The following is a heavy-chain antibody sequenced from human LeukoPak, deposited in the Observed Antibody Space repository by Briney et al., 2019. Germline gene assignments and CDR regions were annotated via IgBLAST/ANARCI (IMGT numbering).Heavy chain of an antibody. Sequence: GGSLRLSCAASGFTFSSYSMNWVRQAPGKGLEWVSSISSSSSYIYYADSVKGRFTISRDNAKNSLYLQTNSLRAEDTAVYYCARGLNMGYFDLWGRGTLVTVSS. CDR1: GFTFSSYS. D-gene: IGHD1-26*01. J-gene: IGHJ2*01. V-gene: IGHV3-21*01. CDR2: ISSSSSYI. CDR3: ARGLNMGYFDL.